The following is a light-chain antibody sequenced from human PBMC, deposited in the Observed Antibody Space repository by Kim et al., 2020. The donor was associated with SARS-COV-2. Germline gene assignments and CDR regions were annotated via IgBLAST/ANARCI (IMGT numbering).Light chain of an antibody. CDR1: QDINSA. CDR3: QQFNYLIT. J-gene: IGKJ5*01. V-gene: IGKV1D-13*01. Sequence: SASVGARVTITCRASQDINSALAWYQQKPGKGPKLLIHDASILTSGVPSRFSGSGSGTDFTLTISSLQPEDFATYYCQQFNYLITFGQGTRLEIK. CDR2: DAS.